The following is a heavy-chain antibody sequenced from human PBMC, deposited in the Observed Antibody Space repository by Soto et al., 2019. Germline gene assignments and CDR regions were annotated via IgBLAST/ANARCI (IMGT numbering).Heavy chain of an antibody. D-gene: IGHD6-6*01. Sequence: GPLRLCCAASGVTIVSYNRNWVSKATGKGLEWVSSISSSSSYIDYADSVKGRFTISRDNAKNSLYLQMNSLRAEDTAVYYCARDLRSSYYYYYYYMDVWGKGTTVTVSS. CDR2: ISSSSSYI. J-gene: IGHJ6*03. V-gene: IGHV3-21*06. CDR3: ARDLRSSYYYYYYYMDV. CDR1: GVTIVSYN.